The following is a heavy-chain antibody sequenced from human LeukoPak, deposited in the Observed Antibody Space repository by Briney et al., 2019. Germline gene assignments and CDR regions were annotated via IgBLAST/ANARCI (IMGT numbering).Heavy chain of an antibody. CDR2: IIPILGIA. CDR3: ARTPNYYDSSGYYSRAYYYYGMDV. CDR1: GGTFSSYA. D-gene: IGHD3-22*01. Sequence: SVKVSCKASGGTFSSYAISWVRQAPGQGLEWMGRIIPILGIANYAPKFQGRVTITEDKYTSTAYMELSSLRSEDTAVYYCARTPNYYDSSGYYSRAYYYYGMDVWGQGTTVTVSS. V-gene: IGHV1-69*04. J-gene: IGHJ6*02.